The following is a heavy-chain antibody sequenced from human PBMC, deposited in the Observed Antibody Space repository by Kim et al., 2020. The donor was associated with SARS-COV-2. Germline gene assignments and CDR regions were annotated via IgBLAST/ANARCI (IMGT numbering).Heavy chain of an antibody. D-gene: IGHD3-22*01. J-gene: IGHJ4*02. Sequence: FPNPPLKSRVSISVDPSENQFYLQLSSVTAADTAVYYCASYYDSSGVFDYWGQGTLVTVSS. CDR3: ASYYDSSGVFDY. V-gene: IGHV4-31*02.